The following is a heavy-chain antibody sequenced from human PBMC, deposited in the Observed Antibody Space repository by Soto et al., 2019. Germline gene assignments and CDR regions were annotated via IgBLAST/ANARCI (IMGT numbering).Heavy chain of an antibody. J-gene: IGHJ6*02. Sequence: GESLKISCKGSGYSFTSYWISWVRQMPGKGLEWMGRIDPSDSYTNYSPSFQGHVTISADKSISTAYLQWSSLKASDTAMYYCARHAGNTVTPNYCYYGMDVWGQGTTVTVSS. CDR3: ARHAGNTVTPNYCYYGMDV. CDR2: IDPSDSYT. D-gene: IGHD4-4*01. CDR1: GYSFTSYW. V-gene: IGHV5-10-1*01.